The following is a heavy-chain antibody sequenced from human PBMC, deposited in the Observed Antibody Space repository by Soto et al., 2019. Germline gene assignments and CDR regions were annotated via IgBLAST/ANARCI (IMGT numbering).Heavy chain of an antibody. V-gene: IGHV4-30-2*01. CDR3: ARGGAYCGGDCYNFDY. J-gene: IGHJ4*02. D-gene: IGHD2-21*02. Sequence: PSETLSLTCAVSGGSISSGGYSWSWIRQPPGKGLEWIGYIYHSGSTYYNPSLKSRVTISVDRSKNQFSLKLSSVTAADTAVYYCARGGAYCGGDCYNFDYWGQGTLVTVSS. CDR2: IYHSGST. CDR1: GGSISSGGYS.